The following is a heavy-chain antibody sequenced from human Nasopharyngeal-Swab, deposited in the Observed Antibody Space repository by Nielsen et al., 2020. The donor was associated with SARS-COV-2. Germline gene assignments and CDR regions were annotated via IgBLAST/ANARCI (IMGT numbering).Heavy chain of an antibody. D-gene: IGHD5-18*01. CDR2: ISGSGGST. CDR1: GFTFSSYT. Sequence: GGSLRLSCAASGFTFSSYTMSWVRQAPGKGLEWVSAISGSGGSTYYADSVKGRFTISRDNSKNTLYLQMNSLRAEDTAVYYCAKQRRMVTGAYDYWGQGTLVTVSS. CDR3: AKQRRMVTGAYDY. V-gene: IGHV3-23*01. J-gene: IGHJ4*02.